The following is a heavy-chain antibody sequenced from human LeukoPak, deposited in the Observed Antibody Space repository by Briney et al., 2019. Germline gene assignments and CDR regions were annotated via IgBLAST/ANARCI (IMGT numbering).Heavy chain of an antibody. CDR3: ARVQRVKFPMRYYFDY. CDR1: GYSFTSYD. V-gene: IGHV1-8*01. CDR2: MNPNSGNT. J-gene: IGHJ4*02. D-gene: IGHD3-10*01. Sequence: GASVKVSCKASGYSFTSYDINWVRQVIGQGLEWMGWMNPNSGNTGYAQKFQGRVTMTGSTSISTAYMELSSLRSEDTAVYYCARVQRVKFPMRYYFDYWGQGTLITVSS.